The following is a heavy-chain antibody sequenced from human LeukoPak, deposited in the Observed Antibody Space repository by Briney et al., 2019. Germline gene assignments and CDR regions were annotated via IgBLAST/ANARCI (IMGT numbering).Heavy chain of an antibody. CDR1: GFTFSTYW. D-gene: IGHD3-10*01. J-gene: IGHJ4*02. V-gene: IGHV3-74*03. CDR3: ARDYAGSPDY. CDR2: INGDGSTT. Sequence: GGSLRLSCTASGFTFSTYWINWVRQSPGKGLVWFALINGDGSTTTHADSVKGRFTISRDNAKNTAYLQMNSLRDEDTAVYFCARDYAGSPDYWGQGILVTVSA.